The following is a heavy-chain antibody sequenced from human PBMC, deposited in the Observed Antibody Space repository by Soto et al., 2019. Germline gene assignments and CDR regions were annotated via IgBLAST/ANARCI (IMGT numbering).Heavy chain of an antibody. J-gene: IGHJ6*03. Sequence: PSETLSLTCTVSGGSISGYYWSWIRQPPGKGLEWIGYIYYSGSTYYNPSLKSRVTISVDTSKNQFSLKLSSVTAADTAVYYCARHEVGGPAIYSGYDPYYYYYYMDVWGKGTTVTVSS. CDR3: ARHEVGGPAIYSGYDPYYYYYYMDV. CDR1: GGSISGYY. D-gene: IGHD5-12*01. CDR2: IYYSGST. V-gene: IGHV4-59*08.